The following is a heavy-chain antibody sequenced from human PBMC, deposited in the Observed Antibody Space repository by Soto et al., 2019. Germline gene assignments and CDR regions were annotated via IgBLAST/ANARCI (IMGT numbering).Heavy chain of an antibody. V-gene: IGHV3-30*01. CDR2: VSIDGNTK. Sequence: QMKLVESGGGVVQPWRSLRLSCVASGFTFTSSSMHWVRQAPGKGLEWVAYVSIDGNTKYYADSVKGRFTVSRDNSKNTVFLQINSLRPEDTALYYCASDPLHCNSVLCRMNRMHVWGQGTTVTVSS. CDR3: ASDPLHCNSVLCRMNRMHV. CDR1: GFTFTSSS. J-gene: IGHJ6*02. D-gene: IGHD2-2*01.